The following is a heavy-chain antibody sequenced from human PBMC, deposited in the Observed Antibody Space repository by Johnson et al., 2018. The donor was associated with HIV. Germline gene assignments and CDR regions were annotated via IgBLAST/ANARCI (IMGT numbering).Heavy chain of an antibody. D-gene: IGHD2-2*01. Sequence: VQLVESGGGVVRPGGSLRLSCAASGFTFADYAMSWVRQAPGKGLEWLSGINWNGGSTGYADSVKGRFIISRDNAKNSLYLQMNSLRAEDTAFYYCARVISVVVPGATSEAFDIWGQGTMVTVSS. CDR1: GFTFADYA. CDR2: INWNGGST. J-gene: IGHJ3*02. V-gene: IGHV3-20*04. CDR3: ARVISVVVPGATSEAFDI.